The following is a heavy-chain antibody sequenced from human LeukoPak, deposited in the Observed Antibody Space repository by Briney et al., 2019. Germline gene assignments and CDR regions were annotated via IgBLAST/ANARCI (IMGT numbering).Heavy chain of an antibody. CDR3: ARGLPRGYYYDSNGYYLLEY. V-gene: IGHV1-18*01. CDR2: ISAYNGNT. J-gene: IGHJ4*02. Sequence: ASVKVSCKASGGTLSNYAINWVRQAPGQGLEWMGWISAYNGNTNSARKLQGRLTMTTDTSTTTAYMELRSLSSDDTAVYYCARGLPRGYYYDSNGYYLLEYWGQGTLVTVSS. D-gene: IGHD3-22*01. CDR1: GGTLSNYA.